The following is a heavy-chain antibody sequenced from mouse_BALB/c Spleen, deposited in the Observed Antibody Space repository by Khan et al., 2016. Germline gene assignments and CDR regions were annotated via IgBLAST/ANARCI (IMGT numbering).Heavy chain of an antibody. J-gene: IGHJ4*01. Sequence: EVELVESGPGLVKPSQSLSLTCTVTGYSITSDYAWNWIRQFPGNRLEWMGYIGYSGSTSYNPSLKSRISITRDTSKNQFFLQLNSVTSEDTATYYCARSDYGDKDAMDYWGQGTSVTVSS. CDR2: IGYSGST. D-gene: IGHD1-1*01. V-gene: IGHV3-2*02. CDR3: ARSDYGDKDAMDY. CDR1: GYSITSDYA.